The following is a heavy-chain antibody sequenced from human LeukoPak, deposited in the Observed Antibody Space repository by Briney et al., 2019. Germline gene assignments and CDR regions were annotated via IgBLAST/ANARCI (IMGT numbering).Heavy chain of an antibody. Sequence: PSETLSLTCAVYGGSFSGYYWSWIRQPPAKGLEWIGEINHSGSTNYNPSLKSRVTISVDTSKNQFSLKLSSVTAADTAVYYCARGRYCSSTSCYRGEYYFDYWGQGTLVTVSS. CDR1: GGSFSGYY. CDR2: INHSGST. D-gene: IGHD2-2*02. V-gene: IGHV4-34*01. CDR3: ARGRYCSSTSCYRGEYYFDY. J-gene: IGHJ4*02.